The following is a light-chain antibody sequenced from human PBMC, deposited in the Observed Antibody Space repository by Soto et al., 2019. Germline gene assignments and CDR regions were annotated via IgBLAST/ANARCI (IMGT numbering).Light chain of an antibody. CDR3: QQYNSYPWT. J-gene: IGKJ1*01. CDR1: QSISSW. V-gene: IGKV1-5*01. CDR2: DAS. Sequence: DIQMTQPPSTLSASVGDRVTITCRASQSISSWLAWYQQKPGKAPKLLIYDASSLESGVPSRFSGSGSGTEFTLTISSLQPDDFATYYCQQYNSYPWTFGQGTKV.